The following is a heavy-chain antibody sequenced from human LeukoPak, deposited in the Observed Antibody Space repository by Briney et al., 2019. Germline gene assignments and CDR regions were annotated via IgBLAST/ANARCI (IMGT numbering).Heavy chain of an antibody. CDR2: IIPIFGTA. J-gene: IGHJ4*02. CDR1: GGTFSSYA. D-gene: IGHD6-19*01. Sequence: SVKVSCKASGGTFSSYAISWVRQAPGQGLEWMGGIIPIFGTANYAQKFQGRVTITTDESTSTAYMELSSLRSEDTAVYYCTRGQYSSVWDVPAFGFDYWGQGTLVTVSS. V-gene: IGHV1-69*05. CDR3: TRGQYSSVWDVPAFGFDY.